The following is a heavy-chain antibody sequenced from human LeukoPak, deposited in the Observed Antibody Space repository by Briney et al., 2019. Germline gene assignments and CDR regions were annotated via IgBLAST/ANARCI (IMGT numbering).Heavy chain of an antibody. Sequence: GGSLRLSCAASGFTFSSYAMHWVRQAPGKGLEWVAVISYDGSNKYNADSVKGRFTISRDNAKNSLYLQMNSLRAEDTAVYYCARDTDPYCSSTSCDDYWGQGTLVTVSS. J-gene: IGHJ4*02. CDR2: ISYDGSNK. CDR1: GFTFSSYA. CDR3: ARDTDPYCSSTSCDDY. D-gene: IGHD2-2*01. V-gene: IGHV3-30-3*01.